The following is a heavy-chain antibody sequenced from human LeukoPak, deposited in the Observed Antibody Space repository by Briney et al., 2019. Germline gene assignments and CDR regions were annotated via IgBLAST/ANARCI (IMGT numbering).Heavy chain of an antibody. V-gene: IGHV3-74*01. D-gene: IGHD6-19*01. CDR2: INSDGSST. Sequence: GGSLRLSCAASGFTFSSYWMHWVRQAPGKGLVWVSRINSDGSSTSYADSVKGRFTISRDNAKNTLYLQMNSLRAGDTAVYYCARDQVAGSAFDIWGQGTMVTVSS. CDR1: GFTFSSYW. J-gene: IGHJ3*02. CDR3: ARDQVAGSAFDI.